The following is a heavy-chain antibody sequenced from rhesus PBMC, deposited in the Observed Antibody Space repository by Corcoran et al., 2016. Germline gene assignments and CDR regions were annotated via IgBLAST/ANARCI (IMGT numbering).Heavy chain of an antibody. D-gene: IGHD3-3*01. CDR2: FFGCIGST. J-gene: IGHJ4*01. Sequence: QVQLQESGPGLVKPSETLSLTCAVSGGSIRGGYGWSWIRQPPGKGLEGIGLFFGCIGSTYYNPSLKCRVTISRDTSKNQFSLKLSSVTAADTAVYYCARQIFWTGLDYWGQGVLVTVSS. V-gene: IGHV4S7*01. CDR3: ARQIFWTGLDY. CDR1: GGSIRGGYG.